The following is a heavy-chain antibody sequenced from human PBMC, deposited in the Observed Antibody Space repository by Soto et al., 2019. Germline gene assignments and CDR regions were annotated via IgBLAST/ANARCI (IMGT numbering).Heavy chain of an antibody. CDR1: GFTFSDYY. J-gene: IGHJ4*02. Sequence: PGGSLRLSCAASGFTFSDYYVSWIRQAPGKGLEWVSYISSSGSTIYYADSVKGRFTISRDNAKNSLYLQMNSLRAEDTAVYYCARVSVLYYYGDETDYRGQGTLVTASS. V-gene: IGHV3-11*01. D-gene: IGHD4-17*01. CDR2: ISSSGSTI. CDR3: ARVSVLYYYGDETDY.